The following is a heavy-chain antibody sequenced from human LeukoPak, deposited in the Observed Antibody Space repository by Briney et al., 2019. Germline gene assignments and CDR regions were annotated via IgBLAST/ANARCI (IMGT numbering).Heavy chain of an antibody. J-gene: IGHJ6*03. CDR1: GGSISSYY. CDR2: IYTSGST. CDR3: ARDGGSWYYYYMDV. V-gene: IGHV4-4*07. D-gene: IGHD3-10*01. Sequence: PSETLSLTRTVSGGSISSYYWSWIRQPAGKGLEWIGRIYTSGSTNYNPSLKSRVTMSVDTSKNQFSLKLSSVTAADTAVYYCARDGGSWYYYYMDVWGKGTTVTVSS.